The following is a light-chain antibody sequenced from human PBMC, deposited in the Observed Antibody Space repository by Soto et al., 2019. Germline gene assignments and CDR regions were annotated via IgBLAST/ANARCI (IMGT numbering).Light chain of an antibody. V-gene: IGKV3-15*01. J-gene: IGKJ5*01. CDR1: QSVSRI. CDR2: GAS. Sequence: EIVMTQSPATLSVSPGERTTLSCRASQSVSRILAWCQQKPGQAPRLLIYGASTRATGIPVRFSGSGSGTEFTLTISSLQSEDFAVYYCQQYGSSPITFGQGTRLEIK. CDR3: QQYGSSPIT.